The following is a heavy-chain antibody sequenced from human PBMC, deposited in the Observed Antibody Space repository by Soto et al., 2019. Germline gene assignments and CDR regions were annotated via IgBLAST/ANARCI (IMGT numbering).Heavy chain of an antibody. CDR3: ASGSTVTTRGYYYYGMDV. V-gene: IGHV1-18*01. D-gene: IGHD4-4*01. J-gene: IGHJ6*02. CDR1: GYTFTSYG. CDR2: ISAYNGNT. Sequence: ASVKVSCKASGYTFTSYGISWVRQAPGQGLEWMGWISAYNGNTNYAQKLQGRVTMTTDTSTSTAYMELRSLRSDDTAVYYCASGSTVTTRGYYYYGMDVWGQGTTVTVSS.